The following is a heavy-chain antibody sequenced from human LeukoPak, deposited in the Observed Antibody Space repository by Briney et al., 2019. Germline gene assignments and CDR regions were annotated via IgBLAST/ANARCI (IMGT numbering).Heavy chain of an antibody. CDR1: GFTFSSYG. V-gene: IGHV3-30*18. CDR3: AKDSSEYSSSFDY. Sequence: GGSLRLSCAASGFTFSSYGMHWVRQAPGNGLEWVAVISYDGSNKYYADSVKGRFTISRDNSKNTLYLQMNSLRAEDTAVYYCAKDSSEYSSSFDYWGQGTLVTVSS. D-gene: IGHD6-6*01. CDR2: ISYDGSNK. J-gene: IGHJ4*02.